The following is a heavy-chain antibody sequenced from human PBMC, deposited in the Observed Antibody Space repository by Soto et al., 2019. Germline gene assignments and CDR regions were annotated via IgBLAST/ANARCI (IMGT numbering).Heavy chain of an antibody. Sequence: GGSLRLSCAASGFTFSHAWMTWVRQAPGKGLEWVGRIKSKTDGVRTHFASPVKGRFTISRDDSKNTLYLQMNSLKTEDTAVYYCTTSQTTVTTFDHWGQGTLVTVSS. V-gene: IGHV3-15*01. CDR2: IKSKTDGVRT. D-gene: IGHD4-17*01. CDR3: TTSQTTVTTFDH. CDR1: GFTFSHAW. J-gene: IGHJ4*02.